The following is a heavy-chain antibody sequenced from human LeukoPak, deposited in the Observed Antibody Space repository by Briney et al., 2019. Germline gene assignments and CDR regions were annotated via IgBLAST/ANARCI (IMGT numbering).Heavy chain of an antibody. V-gene: IGHV3-21*01. CDR2: ISSSSSYI. CDR1: GLTFSSYS. D-gene: IGHD6-13*01. J-gene: IGHJ4*02. Sequence: GGSLRLSCAASGLTFSSYSMNWVRQAPGKGLEWVSSISSSSSYIYYADSVKGRFTISRDNAKNSLYLQMNSLRAEDTAVYYCARGGGSSWYEGYWGQGTLVTVSS. CDR3: ARGGGSSWYEGY.